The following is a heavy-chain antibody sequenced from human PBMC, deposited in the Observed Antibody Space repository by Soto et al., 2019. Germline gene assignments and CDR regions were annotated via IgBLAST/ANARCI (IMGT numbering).Heavy chain of an antibody. CDR1: GYTFTSYD. CDR3: ATHRSGSYDY. CDR2: MNPNSGNT. D-gene: IGHD1-26*01. V-gene: IGHV1-8*01. J-gene: IGHJ4*02. Sequence: QVQLVQSGAEVKKPGASVKVSCKASGYTFTSYDINWVRQATGQGLECMGWMNPNSGNTAHAPKFQGRVTMTRNTSITTAYMELSSLRSEDMAVYYCATHRSGSYDYWGQGTLVTVSS.